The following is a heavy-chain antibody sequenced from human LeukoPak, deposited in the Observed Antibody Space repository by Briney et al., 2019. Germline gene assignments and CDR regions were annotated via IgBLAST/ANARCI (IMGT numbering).Heavy chain of an antibody. D-gene: IGHD3-9*01. J-gene: IGHJ4*02. CDR1: GFTFSSYG. CDR2: ISGSGGST. V-gene: IGHV3-23*01. CDR3: ARGGPYDILTAYHPLPLDY. Sequence: GGSLRLSCAASGFTFSSYGMSWVRQAPGKGLEWVSAISGSGGSTYYADSVKGRFTISRDNAKNSLYLQMNSLRDEDTALYYCARGGPYDILTAYHPLPLDYWGQGTLVTVSS.